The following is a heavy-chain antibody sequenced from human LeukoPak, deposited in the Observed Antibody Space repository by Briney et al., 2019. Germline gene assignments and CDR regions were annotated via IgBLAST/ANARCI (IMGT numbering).Heavy chain of an antibody. Sequence: ASVKVSCKASGYTFTNYGISWVRQAPGQGLEWMGWIGTSSGSTNLAQKLQGRVTMTKDTSTSTASMELRSLTSDDTAVYYCARESLEGVKYYYSMDVWGQGTTVSVPS. J-gene: IGHJ6*02. V-gene: IGHV1-18*01. D-gene: IGHD2-8*01. CDR3: ARESLEGVKYYYSMDV. CDR2: IGTSSGST. CDR1: GYTFTNYG.